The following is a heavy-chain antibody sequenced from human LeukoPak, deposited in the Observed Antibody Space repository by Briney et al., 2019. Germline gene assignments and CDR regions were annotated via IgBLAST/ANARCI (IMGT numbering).Heavy chain of an antibody. Sequence: GGSLRFSWAASGFTFGSFPRGGFGRAPGRGLDGFPAISGSGGSTYYADSVKGRFTISRDNSKNTLYLQMNSLRAEDTAVYYCAKEDTAMVTYDFDYWGQGTLVTVSS. CDR2: ISGSGGST. V-gene: IGHV3-23*01. J-gene: IGHJ4*02. CDR1: GFTFGSFP. CDR3: AKEDTAMVTYDFDY. D-gene: IGHD5-18*01.